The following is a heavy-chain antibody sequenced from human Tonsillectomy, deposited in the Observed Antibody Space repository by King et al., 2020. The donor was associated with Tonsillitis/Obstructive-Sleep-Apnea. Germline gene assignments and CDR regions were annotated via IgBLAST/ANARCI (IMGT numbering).Heavy chain of an antibody. V-gene: IGHV3-48*02. Sequence: VQLVESGGGLVQPGGSLRVSCVVSGFTFSDYSMNWVRQAPGKGLEWVSYISSSSSSTIYYADSVKGRFTISRDNAKNSLYLQMNSLRDEDTAVYYCTRVIAWFDPWGQGTLVTVSS. D-gene: IGHD2/OR15-2a*01. CDR1: GFTFSDYS. CDR2: ISSSSSSTI. J-gene: IGHJ5*02. CDR3: TRVIAWFDP.